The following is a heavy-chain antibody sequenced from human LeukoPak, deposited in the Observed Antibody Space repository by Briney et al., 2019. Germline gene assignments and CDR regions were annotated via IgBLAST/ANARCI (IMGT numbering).Heavy chain of an antibody. CDR2: IYYSGST. D-gene: IGHD4/OR15-4a*01. J-gene: IGHJ4*02. CDR3: ARVVWGHDYPGS. V-gene: IGHV4-39*07. CDR1: GGSISSSSYY. Sequence: SETLSLTCTVSGGSISSSSYYWGWIRQPPGKGLEWIGNIYYSGSTYYNPSLKSRVTISVDTSKNQFSLQLNSVTPEDTAVYYCARVVWGHDYPGSWGQGTLVTVSS.